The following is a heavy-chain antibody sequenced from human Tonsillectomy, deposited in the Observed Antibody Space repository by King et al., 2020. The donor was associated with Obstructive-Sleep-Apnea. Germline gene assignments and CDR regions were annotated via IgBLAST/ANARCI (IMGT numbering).Heavy chain of an antibody. Sequence: VQLVQSGGGLVKPGGSLRLSCAASGFTFSSYSMNWVRQAPGKGLEWVSSISSSSSYIYYADSVKGRFTIYRDNAKNSLYLQMNSLRAEDTAVYYCARDDCSGGSCYFFDYWGQGTLVTVSS. V-gene: IGHV3-21*01. CDR3: ARDDCSGGSCYFFDY. D-gene: IGHD2-15*01. CDR2: ISSSSSYI. CDR1: GFTFSSYS. J-gene: IGHJ4*02.